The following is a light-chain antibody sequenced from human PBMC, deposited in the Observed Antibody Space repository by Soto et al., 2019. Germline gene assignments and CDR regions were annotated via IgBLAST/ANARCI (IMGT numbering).Light chain of an antibody. V-gene: IGKV3-20*01. Sequence: EIVLTQSPGTLSLSPGERATLSCRASQSVSSGYLAWYQQKPGQAPRLFINGASTRAPGIPDRFSGSGSGTDFTLTISRLEPEDFAVYYCQQYVSSPRTFGQGTKVEIK. CDR3: QQYVSSPRT. CDR1: QSVSSGY. CDR2: GAS. J-gene: IGKJ1*01.